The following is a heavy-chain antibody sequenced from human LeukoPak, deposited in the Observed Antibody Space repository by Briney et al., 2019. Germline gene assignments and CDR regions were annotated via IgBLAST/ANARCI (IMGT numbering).Heavy chain of an antibody. D-gene: IGHD3-22*01. CDR3: ARYDYYDSHPSY. CDR1: GYSFAKYW. V-gene: IGHV5-51*01. Sequence: GESLKISCKGSGYSFAKYWIGWVRQMPGKGLEWMGIIYPGDSDTRSNPSFQGQVTISADKSINTAYLQWSSLKASDTAIYYCARYDYYDSHPSYWGQGTLVIVSS. CDR2: IYPGDSDT. J-gene: IGHJ4*02.